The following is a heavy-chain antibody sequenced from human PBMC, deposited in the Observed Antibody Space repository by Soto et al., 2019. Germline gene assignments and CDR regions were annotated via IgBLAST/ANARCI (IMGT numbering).Heavy chain of an antibody. Sequence: EVQLVESGGGLVQPGGSLRLSCAASGFTFSSYCMHLVRQDPGKGLVWVSRINSDGSSKSYADSVKGPFTISRDNAKNTLYLPMTRMRSEDPSGYYCTRHLAWDGEWWGQGALVTVSS. D-gene: IGHD3-10*01. CDR2: INSDGSSK. V-gene: IGHV3-74*01. CDR1: GFTFSSYC. J-gene: IGHJ4*02. CDR3: TRHLAWDGEW.